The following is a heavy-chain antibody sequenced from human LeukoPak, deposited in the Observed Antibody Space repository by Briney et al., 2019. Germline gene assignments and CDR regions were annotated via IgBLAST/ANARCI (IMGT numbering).Heavy chain of an antibody. V-gene: IGHV4-39*07. Sequence: SETLSLTCTVSGGSISSSSYYWGWIRQPPGKGLEWMGSIYYSGSTYYNPSLKSRVTISVDTSKNQFSLKVNSVTAADTAVYYCGRDTRNFFDYWGQGTRVTVPS. CDR1: GGSISSSSYY. CDR2: IYYSGST. J-gene: IGHJ4*02. D-gene: IGHD1-26*01. CDR3: GRDTRNFFDY.